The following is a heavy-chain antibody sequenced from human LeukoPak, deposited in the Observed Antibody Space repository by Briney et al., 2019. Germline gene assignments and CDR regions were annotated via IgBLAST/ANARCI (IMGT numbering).Heavy chain of an antibody. CDR2: ISSSSYI. CDR1: GFTFVSYS. Sequence: GGSLRLSCAASGFTFVSYSMTWVRQAPGKGLEWVSSISSSSYIYYADSVKGRFTISRDNAKNSLYLQMNSLRAEDTAVYYCARGRGTGTADYWGQGTLVTVSS. J-gene: IGHJ4*02. D-gene: IGHD1-1*01. CDR3: ARGRGTGTADY. V-gene: IGHV3-21*01.